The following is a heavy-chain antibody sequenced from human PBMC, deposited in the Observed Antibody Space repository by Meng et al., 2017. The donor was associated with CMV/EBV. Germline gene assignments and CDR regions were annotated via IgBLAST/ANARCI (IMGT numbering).Heavy chain of an antibody. V-gene: IGHV1-2*02. Sequence: ASVKVSCKASGYTFTGYYMHWVRQAPGQGLEWMGWINPNSGGTNYAQKFQGRVTMTRDTSISTAYMELSRLRAEDTAVYYCARDTDSRRWSGYYGWFDPWGQGTLVTVSS. CDR2: INPNSGGT. J-gene: IGHJ5*02. CDR1: GYTFTGYY. CDR3: ARDTDSRRWSGYYGWFDP. D-gene: IGHD3-3*01.